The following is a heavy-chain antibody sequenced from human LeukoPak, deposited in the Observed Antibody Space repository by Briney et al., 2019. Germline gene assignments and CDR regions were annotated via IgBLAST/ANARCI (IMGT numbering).Heavy chain of an antibody. CDR1: GYTFTGYY. V-gene: IGHV1-18*04. Sequence: ASVKVSCKASGYTFTGYYMHWVRQAPGQGLEWMGWISAYNGNTNYAQKLQGRVTMTTDTSTSTAYMELRSLRSDDTAVYYCARDGTTVTLDYWGQGTLVTVSS. CDR2: ISAYNGNT. D-gene: IGHD4-17*01. J-gene: IGHJ4*02. CDR3: ARDGTTVTLDY.